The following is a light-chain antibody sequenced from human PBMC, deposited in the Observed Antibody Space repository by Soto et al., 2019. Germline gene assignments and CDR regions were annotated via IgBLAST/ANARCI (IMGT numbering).Light chain of an antibody. Sequence: DIRMTQSPSSLSASVGDRVTITCQASQDISNYLNWYQQKPGKATKLMIYDASNLETGVPSRFSGSGSGTDFTFTISSQQPEDIATYYCQQYSTFGPGTKVDIK. CDR2: DAS. CDR3: QQYST. J-gene: IGKJ3*01. V-gene: IGKV1-33*01. CDR1: QDISNY.